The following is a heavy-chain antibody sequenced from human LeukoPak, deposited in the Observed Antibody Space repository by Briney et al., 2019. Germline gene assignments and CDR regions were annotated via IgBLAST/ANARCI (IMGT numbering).Heavy chain of an antibody. CDR2: IIPIFGTA. J-gene: IGHJ4*02. CDR3: ARGDYDILTGYPY. D-gene: IGHD3-9*01. V-gene: IGHV1-69*01. Sequence: TVKVSCKASGGTFSSYAISWVRQAPGQGLEWMGGIIPIFGTANYAQKFQGRVTITADESTSTAYMELSSLRSEDTAVYYCARGDYDILTGYPYWGQGTLVTVSS. CDR1: GGTFSSYA.